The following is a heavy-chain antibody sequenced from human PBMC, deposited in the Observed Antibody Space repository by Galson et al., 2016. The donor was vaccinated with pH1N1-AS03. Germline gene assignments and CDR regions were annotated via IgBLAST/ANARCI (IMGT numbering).Heavy chain of an antibody. J-gene: IGHJ3*02. V-gene: IGHV3-33*08. D-gene: IGHD1-7*01. Sequence: SLRLSCAASGFTFTKYWMTWIRQAPGKGLEWVAFIQYDGSNIYYADSVKGRFTISRDNSKNTLYPQMDSLRAEDTAVYYCARDGVGNYRVAFDIWGRGTMVTVSS. CDR3: ARDGVGNYRVAFDI. CDR2: IQYDGSNI. CDR1: GFTFTKYW.